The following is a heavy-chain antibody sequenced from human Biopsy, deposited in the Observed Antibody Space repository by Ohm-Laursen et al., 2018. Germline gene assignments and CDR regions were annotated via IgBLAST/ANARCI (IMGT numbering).Heavy chain of an antibody. J-gene: IGHJ4*02. CDR3: AKRGVERGRPLAY. D-gene: IGHD1-1*01. Sequence: SVTVSCKASRGPFSSYAISWVRQAPGQGLEWMGGIIPIFGTANYAQKFQGRVTITADESTSTAYMELSSLRSEDTAVYYCAKRGVERGRPLAYWGQGTLVTVSS. CDR1: RGPFSSYA. CDR2: IIPIFGTA. V-gene: IGHV1-69*13.